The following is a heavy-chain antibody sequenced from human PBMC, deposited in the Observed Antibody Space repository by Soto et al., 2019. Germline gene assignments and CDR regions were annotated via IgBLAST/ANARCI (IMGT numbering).Heavy chain of an antibody. CDR2: ISGGGDAT. CDR3: ARKVVGSTSRPDYWYFDL. D-gene: IGHD2-21*01. Sequence: EVQILESGGDSVQPGGSVRLSCAGSGFTFINYAMNWVRQAPGKGLEWVSTISGGGDATFFADSVRGRFTFSIDNSKNTVTLQMNSLGVDDTAVYYCARKVVGSTSRPDYWYFDLWGRGTLVTVSS. V-gene: IGHV3-23*01. CDR1: GFTFINYA. J-gene: IGHJ2*01.